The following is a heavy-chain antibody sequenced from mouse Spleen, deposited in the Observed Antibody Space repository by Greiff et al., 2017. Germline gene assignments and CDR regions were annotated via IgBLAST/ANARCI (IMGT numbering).Heavy chain of an antibody. V-gene: IGHV2-2*01. J-gene: IGHJ4*01. CDR3: ARMLLRLRYAMDY. D-gene: IGHD1-2*01. Sequence: QVQLQQSGPGLVQPSQSLSITCTVSGFSLTSYGVHWVRQSPGKGLEWLGVIWSGGSTDYNAAFISRLSISKDNSKSQVFFKMNSLQADDTAIYYCARMLLRLRYAMDYWGQGTSVTVSS. CDR2: IWSGGST. CDR1: GFSLTSYG.